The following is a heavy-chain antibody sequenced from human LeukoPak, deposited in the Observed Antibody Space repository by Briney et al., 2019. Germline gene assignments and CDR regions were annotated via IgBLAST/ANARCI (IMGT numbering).Heavy chain of an antibody. D-gene: IGHD1-1*01. J-gene: IGHJ6*02. V-gene: IGHV1-24*01. Sequence: ASVKVSCKVSGYTLTELSMHWVRQAPGKGLEWMGGFDPEDGETIYAQKFQGRVTMTEDTSTDTAYMELSSLRSEDTAVYYCATDQGTSDYYYYGMDVWGQGTTVTVSS. CDR3: ATDQGTSDYYYYGMDV. CDR1: GYTLTELS. CDR2: FDPEDGET.